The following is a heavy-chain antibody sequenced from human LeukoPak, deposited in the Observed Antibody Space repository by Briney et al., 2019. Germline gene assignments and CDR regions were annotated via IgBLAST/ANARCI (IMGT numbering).Heavy chain of an antibody. V-gene: IGHV4-4*07. D-gene: IGHD1-20*01. CDR2: IYTSGST. CDR3: ARGLLRYNWNDGGHDY. Sequence: SETLSLTCTVSGGSLSSYYWSWIRQPAGKGLEWIGRIYTSGSTNYNPSLKSRVTMSVDTSKNQLSLKLSSVTAADTAVYYCARGLLRYNWNDGGHDYWGQGTLVTVSS. CDR1: GGSLSSYY. J-gene: IGHJ4*02.